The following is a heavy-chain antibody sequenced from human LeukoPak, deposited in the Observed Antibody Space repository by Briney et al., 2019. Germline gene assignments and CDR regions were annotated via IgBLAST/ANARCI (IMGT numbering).Heavy chain of an antibody. Sequence: GGSLRLSCLTSGFTFSTNAMSWVRQAPGKGLEWISGISGSGASTYYADSVTGRFTISRDNSRNTLYLQMNSLRAEDTAVYYCAKGGATTTRYEYFDYWGQGILVTVSS. J-gene: IGHJ4*02. V-gene: IGHV3-23*01. CDR2: ISGSGAST. CDR3: AKGGATTTRYEYFDY. CDR1: GFTFSTNA. D-gene: IGHD1-1*01.